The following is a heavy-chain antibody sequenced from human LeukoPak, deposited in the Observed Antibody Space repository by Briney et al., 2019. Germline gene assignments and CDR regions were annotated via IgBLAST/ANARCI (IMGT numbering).Heavy chain of an antibody. CDR3: ARESGGSGSYTPLYYYYMDV. Sequence: SVKVSCKASGGTFSSYAIRWVRQAPGQGLEWMGGIIPIFGTANYAQKFQGRVTITAGESTSTAYMELSSLRSEDTAVYYCARESGGSGSYTPLYYYYMDVWGKGTTVTISS. J-gene: IGHJ6*03. CDR2: IIPIFGTA. V-gene: IGHV1-69*13. D-gene: IGHD3-10*01. CDR1: GGTFSSYA.